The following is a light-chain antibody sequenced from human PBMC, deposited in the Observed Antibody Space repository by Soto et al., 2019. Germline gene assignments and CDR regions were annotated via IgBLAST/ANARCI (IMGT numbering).Light chain of an antibody. V-gene: IGKV1-39*01. J-gene: IGKJ2*01. Sequence: DIQMTQSPSSLSASVGDRVTITCRASQDITSYLNWYQQKPGKAPQLLIYAASTLHSGVPSRFSGSGSGTHFTLTISYLQPEDFATYYCQQSHSIPWYTFGQGTKLEIK. CDR1: QDITSY. CDR2: AAS. CDR3: QQSHSIPWYT.